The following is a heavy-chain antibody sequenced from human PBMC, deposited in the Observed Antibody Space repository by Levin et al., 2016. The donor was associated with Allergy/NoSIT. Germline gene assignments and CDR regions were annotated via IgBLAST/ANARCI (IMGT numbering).Heavy chain of an antibody. CDR1: GFSFSDYG. Sequence: GESLKISCATSGFSFSDYGFHWVRQAPGKGLEWVAVIWYAGSDKYYADSVKGRFTISRDDSKNTLNLQMNSLRAEDAAVYYCVTSAHAHCSGSDCYPPGGYWGQGTLVTVSS. J-gene: IGHJ4*02. CDR3: VTSAHAHCSGSDCYPPGGY. V-gene: IGHV3-33*01. CDR2: IWYAGSDK. D-gene: IGHD2-21*01.